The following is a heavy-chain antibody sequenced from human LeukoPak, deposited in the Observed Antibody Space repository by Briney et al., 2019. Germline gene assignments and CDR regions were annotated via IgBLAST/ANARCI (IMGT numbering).Heavy chain of an antibody. CDR2: IVVGSGNT. J-gene: IGHJ6*03. CDR3: AASTVDVLRYFDWAYYMDV. V-gene: IGHV1-58*02. Sequence: SVKVSCKXSGFTFTSSAMQWVRQARGQRLEWIGWIVVGSGNTNYAQKFQERVTITRDMSTSTAYMELSSLRSEDTAVYYCAASTVDVLRYFDWAYYMDVWGKGTTVTVSS. CDR1: GFTFTSSA. D-gene: IGHD3-9*01.